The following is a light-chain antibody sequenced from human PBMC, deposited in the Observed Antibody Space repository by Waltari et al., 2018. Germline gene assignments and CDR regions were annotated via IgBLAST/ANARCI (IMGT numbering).Light chain of an antibody. CDR2: GAS. J-gene: IGKJ1*01. V-gene: IGKV3-15*01. CDR3: QQCNNWPPWT. Sequence: EIVMTQSPATLSVSPGERATLSCRASQSVRNNLVWYQQKPGQAPRLLIYGASTRVTGIPARFSGSGSGTEFTLTISSLQSEDFAVYYCQQCNNWPPWTFGQGTKVEIK. CDR1: QSVRNN.